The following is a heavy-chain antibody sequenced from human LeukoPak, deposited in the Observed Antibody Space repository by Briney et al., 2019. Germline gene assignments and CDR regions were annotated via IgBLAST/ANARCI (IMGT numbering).Heavy chain of an antibody. J-gene: IGHJ6*02. Sequence: SETLSLTRAVSGGSISSGGYSWSWIRQPPGKGLEWIGYIYQSGSTYYNPSLKSRVTISVDRSKNQFSLKLISVTAADTAVYYCARASDYGDHGGHYYYYGVDVWGQGTTVTVSS. CDR2: IYQSGST. CDR1: GGSISSGGYS. V-gene: IGHV4-30-2*01. D-gene: IGHD4-17*01. CDR3: ARASDYGDHGGHYYYYGVDV.